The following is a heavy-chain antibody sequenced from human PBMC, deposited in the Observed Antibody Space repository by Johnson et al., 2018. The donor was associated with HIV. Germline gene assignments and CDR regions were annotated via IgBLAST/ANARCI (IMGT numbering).Heavy chain of an antibody. D-gene: IGHD5-24*01. J-gene: IGHJ3*02. CDR1: GFTFDDYG. CDR2: INWNGGGT. Sequence: VQLVESGGGVVQPGGSLRLSCAASGFTFDDYGMSWVRQGPGKGLEWVSGINWNGGGTGYADSVKGRFTISRDNAKNSLYLQMNSLRAEDTAVFYCARACRDGYTCDAFDIWGQGTMVTVSS. V-gene: IGHV3-20*04. CDR3: ARACRDGYTCDAFDI.